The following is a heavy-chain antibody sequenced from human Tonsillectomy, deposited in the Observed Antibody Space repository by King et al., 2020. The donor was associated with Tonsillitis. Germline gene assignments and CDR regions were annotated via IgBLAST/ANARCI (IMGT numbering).Heavy chain of an antibody. Sequence: VQLVESGGGVVQPGRSLRLFCAASGFTFSSYGMHWVRQAPGKGLEWVAVISYDGSNKYYADSVKGRFTISRDNSKNTLYLQMNSLRAEDTAVYYCARVPLGTWYFDLWGRGPLVTVSS. CDR2: ISYDGSNK. CDR1: GFTFSSYG. J-gene: IGHJ2*01. CDR3: ARVPLGTWYFDL. V-gene: IGHV3-33*05. D-gene: IGHD1-1*01.